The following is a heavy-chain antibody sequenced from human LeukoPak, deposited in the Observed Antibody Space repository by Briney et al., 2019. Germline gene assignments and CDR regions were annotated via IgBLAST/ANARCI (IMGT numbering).Heavy chain of an antibody. CDR1: GYTFTSYA. Sequence: SVKVSCKASGYTFTSYAMHWVRQAPGQGLEWMGGIIPIFGTANYAQKFQGRVTITADESTSTAYMELSSLRSEDTAVYYCARVRGFGVAVTRPLDAFDIWGQGTMVTVSS. V-gene: IGHV1-69*13. D-gene: IGHD3-3*01. CDR3: ARVRGFGVAVTRPLDAFDI. CDR2: IIPIFGTA. J-gene: IGHJ3*02.